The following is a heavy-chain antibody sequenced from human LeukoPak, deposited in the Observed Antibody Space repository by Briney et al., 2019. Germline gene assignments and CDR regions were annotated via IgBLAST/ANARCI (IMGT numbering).Heavy chain of an antibody. CDR3: AGVNATVWYFYDFWSGYPDAFDI. CDR1: GGSVSSGSYY. J-gene: IGHJ3*02. D-gene: IGHD3-3*01. V-gene: IGHV4-61*01. Sequence: SETLSLTCTVSGGSVSSGSYYWSWIRQPPGTGLEWIGYIYYSGSTNYNPSLKSRVTISVDTSKNQFSLKLSSVTAADTAVYYCAGVNATVWYFYDFWSGYPDAFDIWGQGTMVTVSS. CDR2: IYYSGST.